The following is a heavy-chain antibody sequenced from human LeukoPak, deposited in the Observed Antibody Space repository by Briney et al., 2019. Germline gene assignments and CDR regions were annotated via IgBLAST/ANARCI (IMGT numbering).Heavy chain of an antibody. Sequence: ASVKVSCKASGYTFTSYYMHWVRQAPGQGLEWMGIINPSGGSTSYAQKFQGRVAMTRDTSTSTVYMELSSLRSEDTAVYYCAGFSSGWYVDYYYGMDVWGQGTTVTVSS. CDR3: AGFSSGWYVDYYYGMDV. J-gene: IGHJ6*02. D-gene: IGHD6-19*01. CDR2: INPSGGST. V-gene: IGHV1-46*01. CDR1: GYTFTSYY.